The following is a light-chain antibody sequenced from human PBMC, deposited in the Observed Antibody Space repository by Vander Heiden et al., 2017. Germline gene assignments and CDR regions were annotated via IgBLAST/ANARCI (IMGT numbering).Light chain of an antibody. Sequence: DIQMPQSPSSVSASVGDTVTIACRASQTVSSRVAWYQLRPGEAPKFLIYGTSILERGVPSRFSGSGSGTHFSLTINNLQPEDFAIYYCQQAYSFPPTFGGGTKVEIK. CDR2: GTS. V-gene: IGKV1D-12*01. J-gene: IGKJ4*01. CDR3: QQAYSFPPT. CDR1: QTVSSR.